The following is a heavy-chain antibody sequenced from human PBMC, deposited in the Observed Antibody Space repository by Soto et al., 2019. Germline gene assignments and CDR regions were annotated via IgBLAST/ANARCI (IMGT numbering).Heavy chain of an antibody. Sequence: SETLSLSCTVSGCSISSSSYYWGWIRQPPGKGLEWIGSIYYSGSTYYNPSLKSRVTISVDTSKNQFSLKLSSVTAADTAVYYCARPAYSSGWYYWGQGTLVTVSS. CDR2: IYYSGST. J-gene: IGHJ4*02. D-gene: IGHD6-19*01. V-gene: IGHV4-39*01. CDR3: ARPAYSSGWYY. CDR1: GCSISSSSYY.